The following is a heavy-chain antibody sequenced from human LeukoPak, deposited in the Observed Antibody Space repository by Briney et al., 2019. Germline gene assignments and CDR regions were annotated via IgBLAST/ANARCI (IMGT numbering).Heavy chain of an antibody. CDR3: ARGAPGAPLYDY. Sequence: ASVKVSCKASGYTFTTHGVSWVRQVPGQGLEWMGWISTRSGDSNYAQKLQGRVTMTTDTSTSTAYMELRSLRSDDTAVYYCARGAPGAPLYDYWGQGTLVTVSP. CDR2: ISTRSGDS. D-gene: IGHD3-10*01. V-gene: IGHV1-18*01. CDR1: GYTFTTHG. J-gene: IGHJ4*02.